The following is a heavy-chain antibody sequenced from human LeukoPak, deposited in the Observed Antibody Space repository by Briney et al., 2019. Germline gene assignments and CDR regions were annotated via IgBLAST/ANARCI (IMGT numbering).Heavy chain of an antibody. D-gene: IGHD4-17*01. CDR2: INHSGST. V-gene: IGHV4-34*01. CDR3: ARVRGARMTTVTN. CDR1: GGSFSGYY. J-gene: IGHJ4*02. Sequence: SETLSLTCAVYGGSFSGYYWSWIRQPPGKGLEWIGEINHSGSTNYNLSLKSRVTISVDTSKNQFSLKLSSVTAADTAVYYCARVRGARMTTVTNWGQGTLVTVSS.